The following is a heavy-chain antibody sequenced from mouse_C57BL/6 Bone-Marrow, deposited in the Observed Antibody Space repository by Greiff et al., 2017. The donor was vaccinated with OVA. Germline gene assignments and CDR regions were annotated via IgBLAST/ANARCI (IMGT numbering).Heavy chain of an antibody. Sequence: EVQGVESGPELVKPGDSVKISCKASGYSFTGYFMNWVMQSHGKSLEWIGRINPYNGDTFYNQKFKGKATLTVDKSSSTAHMELRSLTSEDSAVYYCARVVYDGYYGYAMDYWGQGTSVTVSS. CDR1: GYSFTGYF. CDR3: ARVVYDGYYGYAMDY. J-gene: IGHJ4*01. D-gene: IGHD2-3*01. V-gene: IGHV1-20*01. CDR2: INPYNGDT.